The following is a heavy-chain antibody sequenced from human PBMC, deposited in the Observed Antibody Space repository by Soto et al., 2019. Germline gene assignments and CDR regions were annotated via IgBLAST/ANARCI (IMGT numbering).Heavy chain of an antibody. D-gene: IGHD3-22*01. CDR2: ISPNSGNT. V-gene: IGHV1-18*01. Sequence: QVPLVQSGAEVKKPGASVNVSCKTSGYTFTRNGISWVRQAPGQGLGWMGWISPNSGNTKYAQKLQGRVIMTTDTSTSTAYMELRSLRSDDTAVYYCVKDRDSNSWPSRDVWGPGTTVTVSS. J-gene: IGHJ6*02. CDR1: GYTFTRNG. CDR3: VKDRDSNSWPSRDV.